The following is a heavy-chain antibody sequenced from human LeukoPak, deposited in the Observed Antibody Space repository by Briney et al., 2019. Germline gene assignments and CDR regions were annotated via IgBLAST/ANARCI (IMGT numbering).Heavy chain of an antibody. CDR1: GYTLTSYD. V-gene: IGHV1-69*06. J-gene: IGHJ4*02. CDR2: IIPIFGTA. D-gene: IGHD3-3*01. CDR3: ASHPRITIFGVVH. Sequence: GASVKVSCKASGYTLTSYDINWVRQAPGQGLEWMGGIIPIFGTANYAQKFQGRVTITADKSTSTAYMELSSLRSEDTAVYYRASHPRITIFGVVHWGQGTLVTVSS.